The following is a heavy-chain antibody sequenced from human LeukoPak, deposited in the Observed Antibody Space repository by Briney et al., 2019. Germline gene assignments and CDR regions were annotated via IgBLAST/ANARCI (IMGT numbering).Heavy chain of an antibody. Sequence: GGSLRLSCAASGFTFSSYAMSWVRQAPGKGLEWVSAISGSGGSTYYADSVKGRFTISRDNSKNTLYLQMNSLRAEDPAVYYCAQDYTEPPYYYYYYYMVVGGKGTTVTVSS. J-gene: IGHJ6*03. CDR1: GFTFSSYA. CDR2: ISGSGGST. V-gene: IGHV3-23*01. CDR3: AQDYTEPPYYYYYYYMVV. D-gene: IGHD1-14*01.